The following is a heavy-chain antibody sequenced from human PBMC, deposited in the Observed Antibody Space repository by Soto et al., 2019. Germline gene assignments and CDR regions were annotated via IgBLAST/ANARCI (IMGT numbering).Heavy chain of an antibody. V-gene: IGHV3-33*01. CDR3: AREIGGMAGPDY. Sequence: PGGSLRLSCAASGFTFSSYGMHWVRQAPGKGLEWVAVIWYDGSNKYYADSVKGRFTISRDNSKNTLYLQMNSLRAEDTAVYDCAREIGGMAGPDYWGQGTLVTVSS. D-gene: IGHD6-19*01. CDR2: IWYDGSNK. J-gene: IGHJ4*02. CDR1: GFTFSSYG.